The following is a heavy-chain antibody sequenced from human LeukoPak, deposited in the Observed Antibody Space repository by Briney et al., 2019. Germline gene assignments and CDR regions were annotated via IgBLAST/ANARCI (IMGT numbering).Heavy chain of an antibody. V-gene: IGHV1-2*02. CDR2: INPNSGGT. Sequence: ASVKVSCKTSGYTFTTYYMHWVRQAPGQGLEWMGWINPNSGGTDYAQKFQGRVTMTRDTSISTAYMELSSLRSDDTAVYFCAREPYGSGNYYFDYWGQGTLVTVSS. CDR1: GYTFTTYY. J-gene: IGHJ4*02. D-gene: IGHD3-10*01. CDR3: AREPYGSGNYYFDY.